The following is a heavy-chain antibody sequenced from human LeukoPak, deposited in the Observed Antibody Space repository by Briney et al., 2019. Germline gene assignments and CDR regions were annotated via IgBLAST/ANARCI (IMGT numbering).Heavy chain of an antibody. CDR2: IYYSGST. CDR3: ARLWEPANFDY. CDR1: GGSISSSSYY. D-gene: IGHD1-26*01. V-gene: IGHV4-39*01. J-gene: IGHJ4*02. Sequence: SETLSLTCTVSGGSISSSSYYWGWIRQPPGKGLEWIGSIYYSGSTYYNPSLKSRVTISVDTSKNQFSLKLSSVTAADTAVYYCARLWEPANFDYWDQGTLVTVSS.